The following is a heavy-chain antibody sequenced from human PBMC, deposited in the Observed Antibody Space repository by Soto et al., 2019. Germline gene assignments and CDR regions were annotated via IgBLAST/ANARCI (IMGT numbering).Heavy chain of an antibody. CDR1: GYTFTSYG. D-gene: IGHD4-17*01. J-gene: IGHJ3*02. CDR2: ISAYNGNT. V-gene: IGHV1-18*01. CDR3: ASSPNYGGNAFDI. Sequence: ASVKVSCKASGYTFTSYGISWVRQAPGQGLEWMGWISAYNGNTNYAQKFQGRVTITADKSTSTAYMELSSLRSEDTAVYYCASSPNYGGNAFDIWGQGTMVTVSS.